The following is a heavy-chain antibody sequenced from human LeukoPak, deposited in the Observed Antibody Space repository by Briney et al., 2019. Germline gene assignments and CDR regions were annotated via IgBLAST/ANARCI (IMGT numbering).Heavy chain of an antibody. V-gene: IGHV3-30*02. CDR2: IRYDGSNK. CDR3: AKDRRSSSWLDSSYYYYYGMDV. J-gene: IGHJ6*02. CDR1: GFTFSSYG. Sequence: GGSLRLSCAASGFTFSSYGMHWVRQAPGKGLEWVAFIRYDGSNKYYADSVKGRFTISRDNSKNTLYLQMNSPRAEDTAVYYCAKDRRSSSWLDSSYYYYYGMDVWGQGTTVAVSS. D-gene: IGHD6-13*01.